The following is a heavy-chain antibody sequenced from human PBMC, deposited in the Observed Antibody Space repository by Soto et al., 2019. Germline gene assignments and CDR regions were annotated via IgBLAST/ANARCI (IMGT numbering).Heavy chain of an antibody. D-gene: IGHD2-15*01. CDR2: INAGNGNT. Sequence: QVQLVQSGAEVKKPGASVKVSCKASGYTFTSYAMHWVRQSPGQRLEWMGWINAGNGNTKYSQRFQGRVTITRDTSSSTAYLELSSLRSEDTAVYYCARGTGGAGGPGDYWGQGTLVTVSS. CDR3: ARGTGGAGGPGDY. V-gene: IGHV1-3*01. CDR1: GYTFTSYA. J-gene: IGHJ4*02.